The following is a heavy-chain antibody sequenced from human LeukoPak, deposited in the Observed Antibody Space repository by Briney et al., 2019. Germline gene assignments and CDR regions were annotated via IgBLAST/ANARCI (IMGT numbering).Heavy chain of an antibody. Sequence: GGSLRLSCAASGFTFSSYGMHWVGQAPGKGLEWVAFIRYDGSNKYYADSVKGRFTISRDNSKNTLYLQMNSLRAEDTAVYYCAKTPIAVAGHFDYWGQGTLVTVSS. CDR3: AKTPIAVAGHFDY. CDR1: GFTFSSYG. CDR2: IRYDGSNK. V-gene: IGHV3-30*02. D-gene: IGHD6-19*01. J-gene: IGHJ4*02.